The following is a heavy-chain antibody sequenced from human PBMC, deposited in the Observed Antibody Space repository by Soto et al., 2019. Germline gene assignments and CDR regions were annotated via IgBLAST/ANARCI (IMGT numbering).Heavy chain of an antibody. D-gene: IGHD4-17*01. CDR1: GGSVSSNSYS. J-gene: IGHJ6*02. V-gene: IGHV4-39*02. Sequence: SETLSLTCTVSGGSVSSNSYSWGWIRQSPGKGLEWIGTIYSSENTYYNPSLLSRVTISVDTSMNEFSLKLSSVTAADTAVYYCAREGALLYGGNPDYYYTVGVWGQGTTVT. CDR3: AREGALLYGGNPDYYYTVGV. CDR2: IYSSENT.